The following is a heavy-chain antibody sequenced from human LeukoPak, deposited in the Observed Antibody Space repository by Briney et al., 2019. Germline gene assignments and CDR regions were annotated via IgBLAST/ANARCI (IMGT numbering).Heavy chain of an antibody. CDR3: ARHFRRDYSASGASQYYHYIDV. CDR1: GGSMTYDY. J-gene: IGHJ6*03. D-gene: IGHD3-10*01. CDR2: IYTTGST. Sequence: PSETLSLTCTVSGGSMTYDYWSWIRQTPGMGLEWLGYIYTTGSTRYNPSLKSRVTISLDTSKNQFSLRLRSVTAADTAVYYCARHFRRDYSASGASQYYHYIDVWGKGTTVTVSS. V-gene: IGHV4-59*08.